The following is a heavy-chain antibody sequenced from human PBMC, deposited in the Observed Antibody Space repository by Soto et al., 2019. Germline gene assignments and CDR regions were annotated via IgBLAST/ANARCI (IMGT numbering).Heavy chain of an antibody. CDR3: ARDQGIASSGPLDY. V-gene: IGHV4-59*01. CDR1: GDSISNYY. CDR2: IYHSGNT. Sequence: QVQLQESGPGLVKPSETLSLTCTVSGDSISNYYWSWIRQAPGKGLEWIGFIYHSGNTNYNPSLKSRVTMSIDPSKNQFSLKLNSVTAADTALYYCARDQGIASSGPLDYWGPGTLVTVSS. J-gene: IGHJ4*02. D-gene: IGHD6-13*01.